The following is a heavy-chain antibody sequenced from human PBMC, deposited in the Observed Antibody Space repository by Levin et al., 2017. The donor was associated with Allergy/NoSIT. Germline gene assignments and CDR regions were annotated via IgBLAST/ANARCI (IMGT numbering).Heavy chain of an antibody. CDR3: TASIRTYWSGGRCHSDYYYDGMDG. V-gene: IGHV3-73*01. Sequence: GESLKISCAASGFTFSASAMHWVRQASGKGLEWVGRVRSKANSYATAYAASVEGRFTISRDDSKNTAYLQMNSLKIEDTAVYYCTASIRTYWSGGRCHSDYYYDGMDGWGQGTTVTVSS. CDR1: GFTFSASA. J-gene: IGHJ6*02. CDR2: VRSKANSYAT. D-gene: IGHD2-15*01.